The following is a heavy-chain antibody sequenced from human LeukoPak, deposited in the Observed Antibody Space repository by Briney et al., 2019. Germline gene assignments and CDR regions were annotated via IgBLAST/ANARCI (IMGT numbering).Heavy chain of an antibody. Sequence: PGGSLRLSCAASGFTFSSYAMSWVRQAPGKGLEWVSAISGSGGSTYYADSVKGRFTISRDNSKNTLYLQMNSLRAEDTAVYYCAKGYSSGWYLYYFDYWGQGTLVTVSS. CDR1: GFTFSSYA. J-gene: IGHJ4*02. D-gene: IGHD6-19*01. V-gene: IGHV3-23*01. CDR3: AKGYSSGWYLYYFDY. CDR2: ISGSGGST.